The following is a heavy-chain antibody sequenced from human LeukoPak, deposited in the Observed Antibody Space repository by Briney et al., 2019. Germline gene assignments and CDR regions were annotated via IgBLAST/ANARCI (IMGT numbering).Heavy chain of an antibody. V-gene: IGHV3-21*01. Sequence: PGGSLRLSCAASGFTFSSYSMNWVRQAPGKGLEWVSSISSSSDYIYYADSVKGRFTISRDNAKNSLYLQMNSLRAEDTAVYYCARDLSGVSRYYYGSGSYPFEYWGQGTLVTVSS. CDR3: ARDLSGVSRYYYGSGSYPFEY. J-gene: IGHJ4*02. D-gene: IGHD3-10*01. CDR1: GFTFSSYS. CDR2: ISSSSDYI.